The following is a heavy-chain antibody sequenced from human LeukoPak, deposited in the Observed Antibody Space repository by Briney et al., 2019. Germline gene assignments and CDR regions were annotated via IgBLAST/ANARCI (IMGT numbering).Heavy chain of an antibody. J-gene: IGHJ3*02. D-gene: IGHD2-2*01. CDR3: AKGRGRCSSTSCYPGAFDI. Sequence: GGSLRLSCAASGFSISSYEMNWVRQAPGKGLEWVSHISSSGSTIWYADSVKGRFTISRDNAKNSLYLQMNSLRAEDTAVYYCAKGRGRCSSTSCYPGAFDIWGQGTMVTVSS. V-gene: IGHV3-48*03. CDR1: GFSISSYE. CDR2: ISSSGSTI.